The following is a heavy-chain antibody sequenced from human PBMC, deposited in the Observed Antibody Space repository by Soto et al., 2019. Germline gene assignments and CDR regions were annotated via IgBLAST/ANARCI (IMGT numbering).Heavy chain of an antibody. CDR2: IYYSGST. CDR3: ARIPDTYYDFWSGSPDFCPSDV. V-gene: IGHV4-39*01. Sequence: PSETLSLTCTVSGGSISSSSYYWGWIRQPPGKGLEWIGSIYYSGSTYYNPSLKSRVTISVDTSKNQFSLKLSSVTAADTAVYYCARIPDTYYDFWSGSPDFCPSDVWGKGTTVTVSS. J-gene: IGHJ6*04. CDR1: GGSISSSSYY. D-gene: IGHD3-3*01.